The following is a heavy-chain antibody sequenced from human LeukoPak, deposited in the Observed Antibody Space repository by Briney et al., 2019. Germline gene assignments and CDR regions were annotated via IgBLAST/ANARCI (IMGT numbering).Heavy chain of an antibody. D-gene: IGHD6-19*01. CDR1: GSTFSSYA. J-gene: IGHJ4*02. V-gene: IGHV3-23*01. CDR2: ISGSGGST. CDR3: AKDTGPQWLVRGNYFDY. Sequence: GGSLRLSCAASGSTFSSYAMSWVRQAPGKGLEWVSAISGSGGSTYYADSVKGRFTISRDNSKNTLYLQMNSLRAEDTAVYYCAKDTGPQWLVRGNYFDYWGQGTLVTVSS.